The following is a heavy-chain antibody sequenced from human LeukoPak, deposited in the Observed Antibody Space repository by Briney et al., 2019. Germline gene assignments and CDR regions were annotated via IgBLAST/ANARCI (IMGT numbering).Heavy chain of an antibody. J-gene: IGHJ5*02. V-gene: IGHV4-39*07. D-gene: IGHD3-10*01. CDR1: GGSLSSSSYY. CDR3: ARDYEARWFGEFGSWFDP. Sequence: SETLSLTCTVSGGSLSSSSYYWGWIRQPPGKGLVWIGSIYYSGSTYYNPSLKSRVTISVDTSKNQFSLKLSSVTAADTAVYYCARDYEARWFGEFGSWFDPWGQGTLITVSS. CDR2: IYYSGST.